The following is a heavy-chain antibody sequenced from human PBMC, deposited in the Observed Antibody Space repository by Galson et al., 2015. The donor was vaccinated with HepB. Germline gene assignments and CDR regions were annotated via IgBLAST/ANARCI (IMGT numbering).Heavy chain of an antibody. CDR3: GRDTGDGYNDDSALAPVDY. V-gene: IGHV3-30*04. CDR2: ISYDGSNK. Sequence: SLRLSCAASGFTFSNYAMHWVRQAPGKGLEWVAVISYDGSNKYYADSVKGLFTISRDNSKNTLYLQMTSLRAEDTAVYYCGRDTGDGYNDDSALAPVDYWGQGTLVTVSS. D-gene: IGHD5-24*01. J-gene: IGHJ4*02. CDR1: GFTFSNYA.